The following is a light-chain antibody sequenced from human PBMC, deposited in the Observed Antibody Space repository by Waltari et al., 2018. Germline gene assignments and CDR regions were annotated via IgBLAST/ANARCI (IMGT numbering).Light chain of an antibody. Sequence: QSVLTQPASVSGSPGQSITISCTGPSSDLGTYNYVSWYQQHPGRAPKLIIFDVNVRPSWVSNRFSGSKSGNTAFLTISGLQTEDEGHFYCCSYTTTGPVVFGGGTKLTVL. CDR1: SSDLGTYNY. CDR3: CSYTTTGPVV. V-gene: IGLV2-14*03. CDR2: DVN. J-gene: IGLJ2*01.